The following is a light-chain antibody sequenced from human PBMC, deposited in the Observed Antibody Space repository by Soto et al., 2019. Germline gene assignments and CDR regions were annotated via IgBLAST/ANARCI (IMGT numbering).Light chain of an antibody. CDR2: DAS. Sequence: EIVLTQSPATLSLSPGERATLSCRASRSINNYLAWYQQRPGQAPRLLISDASNRATGIPARFSGSGSGTDFTLIIGSPEPEDFAVYYCQQRSNWPLTLGGGTKVEMK. V-gene: IGKV3-11*01. CDR3: QQRSNWPLT. J-gene: IGKJ4*01. CDR1: RSINNY.